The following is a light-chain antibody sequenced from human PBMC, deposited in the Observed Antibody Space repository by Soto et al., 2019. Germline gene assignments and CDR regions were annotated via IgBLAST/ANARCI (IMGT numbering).Light chain of an antibody. CDR1: QGISSY. CDR2: AAF. Sequence: IQLTQSPSSLSASVGYRFIITCRASQGISSYLAWYQQKPGKAPKLLVYAAFTLQSGVPSRFSGSGSGTDFTLTISSLQPEDFATYFCQQFNSYPRTFGPGTTVDIK. J-gene: IGKJ3*01. CDR3: QQFNSYPRT. V-gene: IGKV1-9*01.